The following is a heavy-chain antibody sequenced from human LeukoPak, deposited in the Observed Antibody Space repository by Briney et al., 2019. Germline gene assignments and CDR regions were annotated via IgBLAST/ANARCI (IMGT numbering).Heavy chain of an antibody. CDR1: GVSFSGYY. J-gene: IGHJ6*02. CDR2: INHSGST. D-gene: IGHD6-6*01. Sequence: SETLSLTCAVYGVSFSGYYWSWIRQPPGKGLEWIGEINHSGSTNYNPSLKSRVTISVDTSKNQFSLKLSSVTAADTAVYYCARDRPLYGMDVWGQGTTVTVSS. CDR3: ARDRPLYGMDV. V-gene: IGHV4-34*01.